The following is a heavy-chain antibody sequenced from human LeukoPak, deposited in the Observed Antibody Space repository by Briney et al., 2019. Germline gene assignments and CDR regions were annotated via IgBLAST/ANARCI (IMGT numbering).Heavy chain of an antibody. CDR1: GGSISSSY. Sequence: SETLSLTCTVSGGSISSSYWSWIRQPPGKGLDWIGYIYYTESTNYNSSLKSRVTISVDTSKNQFSLKLSSVTAADTAVYYCARLKGYSSGWYPSYYFDYWGQGTLVTVSS. D-gene: IGHD6-19*01. V-gene: IGHV4-59*08. CDR2: IYYTEST. J-gene: IGHJ4*02. CDR3: ARLKGYSSGWYPSYYFDY.